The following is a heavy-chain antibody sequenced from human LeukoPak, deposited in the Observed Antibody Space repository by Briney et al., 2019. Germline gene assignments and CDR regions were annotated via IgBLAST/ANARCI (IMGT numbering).Heavy chain of an antibody. V-gene: IGHV1-8*02. CDR1: GYTFTSYG. Sequence: ASVKVSCKASGYTFTSYGISWVRQAPGQGLEWMGWMNPNSGNTGYAQKFRGRVTMTRNTSITTAYMELSSLRSEDTAVYYCARGNKDYGDYARGLSDYWGQGTLVTVSS. CDR3: ARGNKDYGDYARGLSDY. CDR2: MNPNSGNT. J-gene: IGHJ4*02. D-gene: IGHD4-17*01.